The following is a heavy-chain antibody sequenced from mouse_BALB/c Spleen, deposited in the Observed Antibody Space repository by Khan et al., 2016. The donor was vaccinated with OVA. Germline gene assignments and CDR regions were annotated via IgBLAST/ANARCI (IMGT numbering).Heavy chain of an antibody. CDR2: VNPNNGDT. Sequence: VQLKQSGPDLVKPGASVKISCKASGYSFTAYYLSWVQQSHGESLEWIGRVNPNNGDTTYNQKFKGKAILTVDKSSNTAYMDLRSLTSEDSAVYYCARGYDFIAYWGQGTLVTVSA. CDR3: ARGYDFIAY. D-gene: IGHD2-14*01. V-gene: IGHV1-26*01. CDR1: GYSFTAYY. J-gene: IGHJ3*01.